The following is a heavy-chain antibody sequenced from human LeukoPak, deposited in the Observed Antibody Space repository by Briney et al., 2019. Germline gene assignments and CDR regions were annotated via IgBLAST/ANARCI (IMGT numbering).Heavy chain of an antibody. Sequence: GGSLRLSCAASGFTFSNYAMSGVRQAPGKGLQCVSTISAREGRTYYADSVKGRFTISRDNSKNTLYLQMNSLRTDDTAVYYCAKDADNWKYGVDYWGQGTLVTVSS. V-gene: IGHV3-23*01. CDR2: ISAREGRT. J-gene: IGHJ4*02. D-gene: IGHD1-7*01. CDR3: AKDADNWKYGVDY. CDR1: GFTFSNYA.